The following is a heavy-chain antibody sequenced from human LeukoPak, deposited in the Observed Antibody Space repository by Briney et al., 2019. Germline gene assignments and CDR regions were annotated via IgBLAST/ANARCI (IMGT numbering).Heavy chain of an antibody. CDR3: ARGTMFPYYFDY. Sequence: GGSLRLSCAASGFTFSNYWINWVRQAPGKGLEWVSFISSSSSYIYYADSVKGRFTISRDNAKNSLYLQMNSLRAEDTAVYYCARGTMFPYYFDYWGQGTLVTVSS. D-gene: IGHD3-10*02. V-gene: IGHV3-21*01. CDR2: ISSSSSYI. CDR1: GFTFSNYW. J-gene: IGHJ4*02.